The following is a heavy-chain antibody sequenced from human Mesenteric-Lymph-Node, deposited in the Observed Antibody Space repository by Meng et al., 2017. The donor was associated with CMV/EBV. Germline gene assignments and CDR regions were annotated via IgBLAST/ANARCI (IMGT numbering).Heavy chain of an antibody. CDR2: INPRGGST. J-gene: IGHJ5*02. CDR3: ARDLGSVLLTGTAGNWFDP. V-gene: IGHV1-46*01. Sequence: ASVKVSCKASGYIFTSYYMHWVRQAPGQGLEWMGTINPRGGSTNYAQKFQGRVTMTRDTSTSTVYMELSSLRSEDTAVYYCARDLGSVLLTGTAGNWFDPWGQGTLVTVSS. D-gene: IGHD1-20*01. CDR1: GYIFTSYY.